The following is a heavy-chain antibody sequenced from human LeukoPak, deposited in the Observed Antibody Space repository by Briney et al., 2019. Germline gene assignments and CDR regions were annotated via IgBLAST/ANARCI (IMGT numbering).Heavy chain of an antibody. V-gene: IGHV3-48*01. J-gene: IGHJ5*02. D-gene: IGHD2-2*01. CDR2: ISSSSSTI. Sequence: GGSLRLSCAASGFTFSSYSMNWVRQAPVKGLEWVSYISSSSSTIYYADSVKGRFTISRDNAKNSLYLQMNSLRAEDTAVYYCARAVVVVPAAPNWLDPWGQGTLVTVSS. CDR1: GFTFSSYS. CDR3: ARAVVVVPAAPNWLDP.